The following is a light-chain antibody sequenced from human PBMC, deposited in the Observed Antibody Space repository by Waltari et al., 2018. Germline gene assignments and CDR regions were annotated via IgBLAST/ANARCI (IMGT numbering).Light chain of an antibody. CDR1: QSISNY. CDR3: QQHKAYPYT. J-gene: IGKJ2*01. CDR2: KAS. Sequence: DIQMTQSPSTLSASVGDRVPITCRASQSISNYLAWYQQKPGKAPKLLIYKASVLERGVPSRFSGSGSGTDFTLTISSLQPDDFATYYCQQHKAYPYTFGQGTKLAIK. V-gene: IGKV1-5*03.